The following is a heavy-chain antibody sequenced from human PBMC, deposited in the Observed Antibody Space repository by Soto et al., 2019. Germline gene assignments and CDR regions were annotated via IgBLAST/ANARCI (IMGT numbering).Heavy chain of an antibody. CDR3: ARDRKATTSPRYNWFDP. J-gene: IGHJ5*02. Sequence: PSETLSLTXTVSGGSISSVDYYWSWIRQAPGKGLEWIGYIHYTGSTDYNPSLKSRVTMSVDTSDNQFSLKLTSVTAADTAVYYCARDRKATTSPRYNWFDPWGPGTLVTVSS. V-gene: IGHV4-30-4*01. D-gene: IGHD4-17*01. CDR2: IHYTGST. CDR1: GGSISSVDYY.